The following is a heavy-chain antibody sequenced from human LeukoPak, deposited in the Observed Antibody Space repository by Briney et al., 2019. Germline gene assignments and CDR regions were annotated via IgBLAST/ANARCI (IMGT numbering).Heavy chain of an antibody. CDR2: INPNSGGT. CDR1: GYTFTGYY. J-gene: IGHJ4*02. D-gene: IGHD3-10*01. V-gene: IGHV1-2*02. Sequence: ASVKVSCKASGYTFTGYYMHWVRQAPGQGLEWMGWINPNSGGTNYAQKFQGRVTMTRDTSISTAYMELSRLRSDDTAVYYCARVWFGESMAINFDYWGQGTLVTVSS. CDR3: ARVWFGESMAINFDY.